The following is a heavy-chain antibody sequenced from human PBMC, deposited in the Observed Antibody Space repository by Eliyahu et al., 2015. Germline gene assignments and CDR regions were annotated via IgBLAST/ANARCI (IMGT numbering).Heavy chain of an antibody. CDR3: TRYLELHPTDFDS. CDR1: GFXFSGLA. D-gene: IGHD1-7*01. J-gene: IGHJ4*02. CDR2: IRSKTNSYAT. Sequence: EVQLVESGGGWVQPGGSLKLSCAAXGFXFSGLAMPWVRQASGKGLEWIGRIRSKTNSYATAYAASVKGRFTISRDDSKNTAYLQMNSLKTEDTAVYYCTRYLELHPTDFDSWGQGTLVTVSS. V-gene: IGHV3-73*01.